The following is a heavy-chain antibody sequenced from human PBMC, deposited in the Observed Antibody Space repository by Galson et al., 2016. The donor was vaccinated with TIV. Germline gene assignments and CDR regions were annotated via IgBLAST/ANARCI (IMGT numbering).Heavy chain of an antibody. Sequence: ETLSLTCGVYGGSFSGYCWSWTRQPPGKGLEWIGEINYSGSTNYNPSLKSRVTISPDTPKNQFSLNLTSVTAADTAVYYCARKAGYYYYAMDVWGQGTMVTVSS. V-gene: IGHV4-34*01. CDR2: INYSGST. J-gene: IGHJ6*01. CDR3: ARKAGYYYYAMDV. CDR1: GGSFSGYC.